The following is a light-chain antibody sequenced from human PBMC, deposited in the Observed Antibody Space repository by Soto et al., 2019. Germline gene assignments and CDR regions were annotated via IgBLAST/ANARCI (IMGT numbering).Light chain of an antibody. CDR3: QQLNYWPRIT. V-gene: IGKV3D-20*02. J-gene: IGKJ5*01. CDR1: QSVSSSY. Sequence: EIVLTQSPGTLSLSPVERATLSCRASQSVSSSYLAWYQQKPGQAPRLLIYDASNRATGIPARFSGSGSGTDFTLTISSLQSEDFAVYYCQQLNYWPRITFGQGTRLEIK. CDR2: DAS.